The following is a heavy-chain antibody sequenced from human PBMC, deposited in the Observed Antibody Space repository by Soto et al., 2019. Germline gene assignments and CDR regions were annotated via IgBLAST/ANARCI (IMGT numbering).Heavy chain of an antibody. J-gene: IGHJ4*02. CDR1: SGSIFSSNW. V-gene: IGHV4-4*02. CDR2: IRNSGGA. D-gene: IGHD3-9*01. Sequence: QVQLQESGPGLVKPSGTLSLTCAVSSGSIFSSNWWSWVRQPPGKGLEWIGEIRNSGGANYNPSLQRRVTISVDQSTNQFFLNLKSVTAADTALYYCASHLTMTGTRGFDHWGLGTLVTVSS. CDR3: ASHLTMTGTRGFDH.